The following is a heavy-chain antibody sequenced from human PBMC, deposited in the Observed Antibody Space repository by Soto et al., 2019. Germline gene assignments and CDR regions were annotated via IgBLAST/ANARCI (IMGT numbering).Heavy chain of an antibody. D-gene: IGHD4-17*01. CDR1: GGSVSNKTYY. CDR3: ARTTAVPNTLRSRYFFDY. V-gene: IGHV4-61*01. CDR2: VYYSGTT. Sequence: SEALSLTCSVSGGSVSNKTYYWSWIRQPPGKRLEWIGYVYYSGTTNYNPSLKSRVTISVDLSKNQFSLRLSSVTTADTALYYCARTTAVPNTLRSRYFFDYWGQGTLVTVSS. J-gene: IGHJ4*02.